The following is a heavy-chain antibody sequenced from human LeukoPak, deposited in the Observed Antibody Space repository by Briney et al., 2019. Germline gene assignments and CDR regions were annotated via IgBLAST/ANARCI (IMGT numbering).Heavy chain of an antibody. J-gene: IGHJ4*02. CDR3: ARIGHEDYYFDY. Sequence: SETLSLTCTVSGGSISSYYWSWMRQPPGKGLEWIGYIYYSGSTNYNPSLKSRVTISVDTSKNQFSLKLSSVTAADTAVYYCARIGHEDYYFDYWGQGTLVTVSS. CDR2: IYYSGST. V-gene: IGHV4-59*01. CDR1: GGSISSYY.